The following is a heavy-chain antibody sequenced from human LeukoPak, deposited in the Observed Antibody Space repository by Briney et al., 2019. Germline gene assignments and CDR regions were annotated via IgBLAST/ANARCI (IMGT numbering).Heavy chain of an antibody. CDR2: IKQDGSEK. CDR1: GFTFSSYW. Sequence: GGSLRLSCAASGFTFSSYWMSWVRQAPGKGLEWVANIKQDGSEKYYVDSVKGRFTISRDNSKNTLYLQMNSLRAEDTAVYYCARGYCSSTSCYPYYFDYWGQGTLVTVSS. CDR3: ARGYCSSTSCYPYYFDY. V-gene: IGHV3-7*04. J-gene: IGHJ4*02. D-gene: IGHD2-2*01.